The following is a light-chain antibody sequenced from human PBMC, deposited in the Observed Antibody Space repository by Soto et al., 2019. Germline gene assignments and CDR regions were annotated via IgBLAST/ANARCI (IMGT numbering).Light chain of an antibody. CDR1: SSDVGGYNY. Sequence: QSALTQPPSASGSPGQSVTISCTGTSSDVGGYNYVSWYQQHPGKAPKLMIYEVSKRPSGVPDRFSGSKSGNTASLTVSGIQAEDEADYYCSSYAGSKNLVFGGGTKVTVL. CDR2: EVS. V-gene: IGLV2-8*01. CDR3: SSYAGSKNLV. J-gene: IGLJ3*02.